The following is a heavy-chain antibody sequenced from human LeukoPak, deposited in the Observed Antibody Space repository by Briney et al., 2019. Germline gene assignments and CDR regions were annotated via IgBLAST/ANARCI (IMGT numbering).Heavy chain of an antibody. Sequence: SVKVSCKASGGTFSSYAISWVRQAPGQGLEWMGGIIPIFGTANYAQKFQGRVTITADESTSAAYMELSSLRSEDTAVYYCARVRVKLYSSGWYSPEAYYGMDVWGQGTTVTVSS. CDR3: ARVRVKLYSSGWYSPEAYYGMDV. CDR1: GGTFSSYA. D-gene: IGHD6-19*01. V-gene: IGHV1-69*13. CDR2: IIPIFGTA. J-gene: IGHJ6*02.